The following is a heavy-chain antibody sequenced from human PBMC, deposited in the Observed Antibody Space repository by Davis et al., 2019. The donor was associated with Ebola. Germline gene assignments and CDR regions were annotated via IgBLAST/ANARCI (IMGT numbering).Heavy chain of an antibody. D-gene: IGHD3-22*01. J-gene: IGHJ4*02. V-gene: IGHV1-18*01. CDR1: GYTFTSYG. CDR3: ARAYYDSSGYMGLDYFDY. Sequence: ASVKVSCKASGYTFTSYGISWVRQAPGQGLEWMGWISAYNGNTNYAQKLQGRVTMTTDTSTSTAYMELSSLRSEDTAVYYCARAYYDSSGYMGLDYFDYWGQGTLVTVSS. CDR2: ISAYNGNT.